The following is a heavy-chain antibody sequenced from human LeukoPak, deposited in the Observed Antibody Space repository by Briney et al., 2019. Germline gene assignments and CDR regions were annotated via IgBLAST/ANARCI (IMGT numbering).Heavy chain of an antibody. Sequence: SETLSLTCAVYGGSFSGHYWSWIRQPPGKGLEWIGEINHSGSTNYNPSLKSRVTISVDTSKNQFSLKLNSVTAADTAVYYCASRWFDPWGQGTLVTVSS. CDR3: ASRWFDP. CDR2: INHSGST. V-gene: IGHV4-34*01. CDR1: GGSFSGHY. J-gene: IGHJ5*02.